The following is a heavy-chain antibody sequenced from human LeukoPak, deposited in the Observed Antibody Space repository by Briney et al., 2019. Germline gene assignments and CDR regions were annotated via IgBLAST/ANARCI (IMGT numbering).Heavy chain of an antibody. V-gene: IGHV6-1*01. Sequence: SQTLSLTCAISGDSVSSNSAAWNWIRQSPSRGLEWLGRTYYRSKWYNDYAVSVKSRITINPDTSKNQFSLQLNSVTPEDTAVYYCARAYYGSGSYFQTGRNDYWGQGTLVTVSS. CDR1: GDSVSSNSAA. J-gene: IGHJ4*02. CDR3: ARAYYGSGSYFQTGRNDY. D-gene: IGHD3-10*01. CDR2: TYYRSKWYN.